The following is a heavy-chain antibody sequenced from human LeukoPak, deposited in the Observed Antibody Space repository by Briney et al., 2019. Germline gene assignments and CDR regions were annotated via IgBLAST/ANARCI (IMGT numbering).Heavy chain of an antibody. Sequence: PSETLSLTCAVYDGPFSSFYWTWIRQPPGKGLEWMGEISHTGRTNYNPSLKSRVTISVDTSKNQFSLNLTSVTAADTAMYYCARGVSIAARYFDLWGRGTLVAVSS. CDR2: ISHTGRT. CDR3: ARGVSIAARYFDL. D-gene: IGHD6-25*01. V-gene: IGHV4-34*01. J-gene: IGHJ2*01. CDR1: DGPFSSFY.